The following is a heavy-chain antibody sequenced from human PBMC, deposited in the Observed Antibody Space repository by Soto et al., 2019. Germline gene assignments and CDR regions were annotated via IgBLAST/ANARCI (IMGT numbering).Heavy chain of an antibody. V-gene: IGHV1-69*13. D-gene: IGHD1-7*01. Sequence: EASVKVSCKASGGTFSSYAISWVRQAPGQGLEWMGGIIPIFGTANYAQKFQGRVTITADESTSTAYMELSSLRSEDTAVYYCARPYNWNYGTYYYYGMDVWGQGTTVTVSS. CDR2: IIPIFGTA. CDR1: GGTFSSYA. CDR3: ARPYNWNYGTYYYYGMDV. J-gene: IGHJ6*02.